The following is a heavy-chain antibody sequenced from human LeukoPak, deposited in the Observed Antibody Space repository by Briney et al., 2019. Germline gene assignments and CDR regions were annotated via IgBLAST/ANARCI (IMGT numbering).Heavy chain of an antibody. CDR1: GFTFADYF. J-gene: IGHJ4*02. Sequence: GGSLRLSCAASGFTFADYFMHWVRQAPGKGLECISFISGDGTTTYYRDSVRGRFTISRDNSKNSLYLQLESLRAGDTALYFCATSHGWSPDHWGQGTLVTVSS. V-gene: IGHV3-43*02. CDR3: ATSHGWSPDH. CDR2: ISGDGTTT. D-gene: IGHD6-19*01.